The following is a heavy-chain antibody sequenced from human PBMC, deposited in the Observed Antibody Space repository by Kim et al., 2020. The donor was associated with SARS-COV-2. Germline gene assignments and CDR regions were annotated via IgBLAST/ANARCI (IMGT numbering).Heavy chain of an antibody. Sequence: GGSLRLSCAASGFTFSSYAMSWVRQAPGKGLEWVSAISGSGGSTYYADSVKGRFTISRDNSKNTLYLQMNSLRAEDTAVYYCAKVNEYIAADGTFYYYYGMYVRGQGTTVTVSS. J-gene: IGHJ6*02. CDR1: GFTFSSYA. CDR2: ISGSGGST. D-gene: IGHD6-13*01. V-gene: IGHV3-23*01. CDR3: AKVNEYIAADGTFYYYYGMYV.